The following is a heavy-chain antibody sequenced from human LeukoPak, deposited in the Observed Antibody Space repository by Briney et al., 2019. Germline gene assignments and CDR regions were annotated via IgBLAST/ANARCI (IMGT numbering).Heavy chain of an antibody. CDR3: AREAMYSYGNNFDY. V-gene: IGHV4-34*01. CDR2: INHSGST. CDR1: GGSFSGYY. D-gene: IGHD5-18*01. J-gene: IGHJ4*02. Sequence: PSETLSLTCAVYGGSFSGYYWSWIRQPPGKGLEWIGEINHSGSTNYNPSLKSRVTISVDTSKNQFSLKLSSVTAADTAAYHCAREAMYSYGNNFDYWGQGTLVTVSS.